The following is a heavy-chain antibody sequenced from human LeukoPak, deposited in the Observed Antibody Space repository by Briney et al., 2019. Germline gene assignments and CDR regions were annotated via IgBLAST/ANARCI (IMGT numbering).Heavy chain of an antibody. V-gene: IGHV3-23*01. D-gene: IGHD3-10*01. CDR1: GFTFSSYA. CDR3: ALSSGKELYYYYYGMDV. Sequence: GGSLRLSCAASGFTFSSYAMSWVRQAPGKGLEWVSAISGSGGSTYYADSVKGRFTISRDNSKNTLYLQMNSLRAEDTAVYYCALSSGKELYYYYYGMDVWGQGTTVTVSS. CDR2: ISGSGGST. J-gene: IGHJ6*02.